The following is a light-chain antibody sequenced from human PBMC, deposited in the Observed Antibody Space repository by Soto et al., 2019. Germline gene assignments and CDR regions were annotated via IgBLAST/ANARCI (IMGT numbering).Light chain of an antibody. Sequence: EIVLTQSACTLSLSPGDRATLSCEASQSVTSNYLAWYQQKPGQAPRLLIFGASIRATGIPDRFIGSGSGTDFTLTISRLEPEDFAVYYCQQRSNWPPITFGQGTRLEIK. V-gene: IGKV3D-20*02. CDR2: GAS. J-gene: IGKJ5*01. CDR3: QQRSNWPPIT. CDR1: QSVTSNY.